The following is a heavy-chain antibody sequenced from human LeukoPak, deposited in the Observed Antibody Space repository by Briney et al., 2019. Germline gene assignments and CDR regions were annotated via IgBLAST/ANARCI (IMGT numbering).Heavy chain of an antibody. J-gene: IGHJ6*03. D-gene: IGHD2-21*02. CDR3: ARGLVTRRYYYYYMDV. CDR1: GGSFGGYY. V-gene: IGHV4-34*01. Sequence: SETLSLTCAVYGGSFGGYYWSWIRQPPGKGLEWIGEINDSGSTNYIPSLKSRVTISVDRSKNQFSLWLSSVTAADTAVYYCARGLVTRRYYYYYMDVWGKGTTVTVSS. CDR2: INDSGST.